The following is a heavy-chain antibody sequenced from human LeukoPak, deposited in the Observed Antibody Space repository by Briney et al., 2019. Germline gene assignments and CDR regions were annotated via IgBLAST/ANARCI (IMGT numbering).Heavy chain of an antibody. D-gene: IGHD5-18*01. V-gene: IGHV4-34*01. CDR1: GGSFSGYY. J-gene: IGHJ4*02. CDR2: INHSGST. CDR3: ARLRGYSYGYHNY. Sequence: SETLFLTCAVYGGSFSGYYWSWIRQPPGKGLEWIGEINHSGSTNYNPSLKSRVTISVDTSKNQFSLKLSSVTAADTAVYYCARLRGYSYGYHNYWGQGTLVTVSS.